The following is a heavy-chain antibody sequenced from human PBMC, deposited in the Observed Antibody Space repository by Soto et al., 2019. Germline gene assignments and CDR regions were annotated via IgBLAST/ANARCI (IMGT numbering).Heavy chain of an antibody. CDR3: TRDSPLDYYGSSYYSMDV. Sequence: SLRLSCAVSGFTFGDYAMSWFRQAPGKGLEWVGFIRSKAYGGTTEYAASVKGRFTISRDDSKSIAYLQMNSLKTEDTAVYYCTRDSPLDYYGSSYYSMDVWGQGTTVTV. D-gene: IGHD3-10*01. CDR2: IRSKAYGGTT. J-gene: IGHJ6*02. V-gene: IGHV3-49*03. CDR1: GFTFGDYA.